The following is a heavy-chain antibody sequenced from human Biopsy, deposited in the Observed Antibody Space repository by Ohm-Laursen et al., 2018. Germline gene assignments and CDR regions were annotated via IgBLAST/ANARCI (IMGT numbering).Heavy chain of an antibody. D-gene: IGHD3-3*01. J-gene: IGHJ5*02. CDR1: EFIFSRFW. CDR2: INSDGSST. CDR3: ARDLYDFCGGCPFDP. Sequence: SLRLSCSASEFIFSRFWMYWVRQAPGKGLVWVSRINSDGSSTNYADAVKGRFTISRDNSKNTLYLQMNSLRAEDTAMYYCARDLYDFCGGCPFDPWGQGTLVTVS. V-gene: IGHV3-74*01.